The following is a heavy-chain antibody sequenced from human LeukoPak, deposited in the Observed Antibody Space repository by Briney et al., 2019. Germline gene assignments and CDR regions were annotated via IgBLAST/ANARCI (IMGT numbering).Heavy chain of an antibody. Sequence: GGSLRLSCAASGFSFDSYGTHWVRQAPGKGLEWVAFIRYDGSNKYYAESVQGRFTISRDNSKNTMYLQMNSLRAEDTALYYCATEGYCGGDCPKEYYYYYYYMDVWGKGTTVTVSS. CDR3: ATEGYCGGDCPKEYYYYYYYMDV. D-gene: IGHD2-21*02. CDR1: GFSFDSYG. V-gene: IGHV3-30*02. CDR2: IRYDGSNK. J-gene: IGHJ6*03.